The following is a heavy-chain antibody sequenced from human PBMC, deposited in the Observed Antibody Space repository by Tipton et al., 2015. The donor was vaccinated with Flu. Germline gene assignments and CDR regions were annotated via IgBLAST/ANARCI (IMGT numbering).Heavy chain of an antibody. CDR3: ARRDYSNYVSDPKSWFDP. CDR2: VSRSGST. CDR1: RYAISSVYY. V-gene: IGHV4-38-2*01. Sequence: TLSLTCAVSRYAISSVYYGGWIRQTPGKGLEWIGTVSRSGSTVYNPSLTSRVTISIDRSKNQFSLNLKSVTAADMAVYYCARRDYSNYVSDPKSWFDPWGQGTLVAVSS. D-gene: IGHD4-11*01. J-gene: IGHJ5*02.